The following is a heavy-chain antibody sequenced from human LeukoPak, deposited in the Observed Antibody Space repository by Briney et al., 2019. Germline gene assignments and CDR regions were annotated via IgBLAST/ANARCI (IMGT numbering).Heavy chain of an antibody. V-gene: IGHV3-33*01. CDR3: ARDRRQYSSSSNIVDY. Sequence: GGSLRLSCAASGFSLSAYGVHWVRQAPGKGLEWVAVIWYDGTSKDYADSVKGRFTFSRDNSKNTLYLQMNSLTVEDTAVYYCARDRRQYSSSSNIVDYWGQGTLVTVSS. J-gene: IGHJ4*02. D-gene: IGHD6-6*01. CDR2: IWYDGTSK. CDR1: GFSLSAYG.